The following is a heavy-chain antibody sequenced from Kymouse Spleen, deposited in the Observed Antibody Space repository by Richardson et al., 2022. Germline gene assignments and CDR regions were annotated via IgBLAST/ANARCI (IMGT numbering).Heavy chain of an antibody. Sequence: EVQLVESGGGLVKPGGSLRLSCAASGFTFSSYSMNWVRQAPGKGLEWVSSISSSSSYIYYADSVKGRFTISRDNAKNSLYLQMNSLRAEDTAVYYCARDRSTITMVRGVRGYFDLWGRGTLVTVSS. J-gene: IGHJ2*01. CDR1: GFTFSSYS. D-gene: IGHD3-10*01. CDR3: ARDRSTITMVRGVRGYFDL. V-gene: IGHV3-21*03. CDR2: ISSSSSYI.